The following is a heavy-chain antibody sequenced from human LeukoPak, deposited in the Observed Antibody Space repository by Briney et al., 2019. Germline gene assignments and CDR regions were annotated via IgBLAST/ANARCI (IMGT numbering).Heavy chain of an antibody. CDR2: IRSKAYGGTT. CDR3: TRVDIVVVPAAIPGDYYYYMDV. CDR1: GFTFGDYA. V-gene: IGHV3-49*04. D-gene: IGHD2-2*02. J-gene: IGHJ6*03. Sequence: GGSLRLSCTASGFTFGDYAMSWVRQAPGKGLEWVGFIRSKAYGGTTEYAASVKGRFTISRDDSKSIAYLQMNSLKTEDTAVYYCTRVDIVVVPAAIPGDYYYYMDVWGKGTTVTVSS.